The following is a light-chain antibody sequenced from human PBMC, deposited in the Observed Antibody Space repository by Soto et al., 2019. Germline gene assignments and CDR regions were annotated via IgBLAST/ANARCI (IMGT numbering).Light chain of an antibody. CDR1: QSVLYSSSNKNY. CDR2: WAS. V-gene: IGKV4-1*01. CDR3: QQYYSTPYT. J-gene: IGKJ2*01. Sequence: DIVMTQSQDSLAVSLGERVTINCKSSQSVLYSSSNKNYLAWYQQMPGQPPKLLIYWASTRESGVPDRFSGSGSGTDFTLTITNLQAEDVAVYYCQQYYSTPYTFGQGTKLEIK.